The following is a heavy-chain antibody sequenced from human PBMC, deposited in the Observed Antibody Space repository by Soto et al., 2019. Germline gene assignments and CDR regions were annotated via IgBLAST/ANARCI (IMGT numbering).Heavy chain of an antibody. V-gene: IGHV3-33*01. CDR1: GFTFSSYG. CDR2: IWYDGSNK. D-gene: IGHD3-22*01. Sequence: SGFTFSSYGMHWVRQAPGKGLEWVAVIWYDGSNKYYADSVKGRFTISRDNSKNTLYLQMNSLRAEDTAVYYCARAYAIDYYDSSGPGDYWGQGTLVTVS. CDR3: ARAYAIDYYDSSGPGDY. J-gene: IGHJ4*02.